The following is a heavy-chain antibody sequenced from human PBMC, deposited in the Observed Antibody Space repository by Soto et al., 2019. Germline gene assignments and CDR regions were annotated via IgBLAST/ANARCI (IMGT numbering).Heavy chain of an antibody. Sequence: EVQLLESGGGLVQPGVSLRLSCAASGLTFSSYAMSWVRQAPGKGLEWVSAIGGSGGSTYYADSVKGRFTISRDNSKNTLYLQMNGLRAEDTAVYFCAKEDGNYGMDVWGQGTTVAVSS. V-gene: IGHV3-23*01. CDR2: IGGSGGST. CDR1: GLTFSSYA. CDR3: AKEDGNYGMDV. J-gene: IGHJ6*02.